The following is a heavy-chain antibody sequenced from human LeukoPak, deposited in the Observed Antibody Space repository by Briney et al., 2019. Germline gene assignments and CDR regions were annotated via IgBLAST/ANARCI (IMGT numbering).Heavy chain of an antibody. Sequence: ASVKVSCKASGCTFTNYGITWVRQASGQGLEWMGWISAYNGNTNYAQKLQGRVSMTTATSTSIAYMELRSLRSDDTAVYYYARDWDIVMVVAATPPPHYYYMDVWGKGTTVTVSS. CDR3: ARDWDIVMVVAATPPPHYYYMDV. CDR2: ISAYNGNT. D-gene: IGHD2-15*01. CDR1: GCTFTNYG. J-gene: IGHJ6*03. V-gene: IGHV1-18*01.